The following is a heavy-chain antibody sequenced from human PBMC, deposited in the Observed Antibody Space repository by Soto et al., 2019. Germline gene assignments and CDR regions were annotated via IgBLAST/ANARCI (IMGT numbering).Heavy chain of an antibody. J-gene: IGHJ6*02. CDR1: GFTVSSKY. CDR3: AKSLGYDILPGYPGYYYAMDV. D-gene: IGHD3-9*01. Sequence: GGSLRLSCAASGFTVSSKYMSWVRQAPGKGLEWVAAIQSGGSTYYADSVKGRFTISRDNSKNTLYLQMNSLRAEDTAVYYCAKSLGYDILPGYPGYYYAMDVWGQGTTVTVSS. V-gene: IGHV3-53*01. CDR2: IQSGGST.